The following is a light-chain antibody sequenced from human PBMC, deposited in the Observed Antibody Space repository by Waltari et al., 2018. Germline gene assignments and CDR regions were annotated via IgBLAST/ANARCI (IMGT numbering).Light chain of an antibody. CDR3: QTWGSDIGVV. CDR2: LKSDGSH. J-gene: IGLJ3*02. V-gene: IGLV4-69*01. Sequence: QVVLTQSPSASASLGASVKLICTLSSGHSSSAITWHQQEPEKGPRYLMKLKSDGSHTKGDGIPDRFSGSSSGAERYLTISSLQPEDEADYYCQTWGSDIGVVFGGGTKLTVL. CDR1: SGHSSSA.